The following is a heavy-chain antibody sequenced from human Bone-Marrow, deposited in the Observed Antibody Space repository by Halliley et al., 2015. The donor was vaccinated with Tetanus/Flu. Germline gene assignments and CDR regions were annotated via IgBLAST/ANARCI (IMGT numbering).Heavy chain of an antibody. CDR2: IDHTGSA. J-gene: IGHJ4*02. V-gene: IGHV4-4*02. D-gene: IGHD3-10*01. CDR1: GGSISSSTW. CDR3: AGNNGVPGAVFEY. Sequence: TLSLTCAVSGGSISSSTWWSWVRQPPGKGLEWIAGIDHTGSAIYNPSLESRVTISVDKSKNQFSLKMSSVTAADTAVYYCAGNNGVPGAVFEYWGQGTLVTVSS.